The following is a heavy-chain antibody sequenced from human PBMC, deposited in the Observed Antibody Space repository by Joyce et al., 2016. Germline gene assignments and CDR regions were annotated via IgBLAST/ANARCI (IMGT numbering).Heavy chain of an antibody. V-gene: IGHV4-34*01. Sequence: QVQIQQWGAGLVKPSETLSLTCVVYGDSFRGHYWSWIRQSPGKVLEWIGDINHGESTTYNPSLKSRVTMSVDTTKTQISLRLTSVTVADTAIYYCASLFPFDYWGQGTLVTVSS. CDR3: ASLFPFDY. J-gene: IGHJ4*02. CDR1: GDSFRGHY. CDR2: INHGEST.